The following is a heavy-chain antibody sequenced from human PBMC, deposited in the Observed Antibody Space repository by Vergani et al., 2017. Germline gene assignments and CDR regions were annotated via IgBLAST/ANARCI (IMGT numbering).Heavy chain of an antibody. Sequence: EVQLLESGGGLVQPGGSLRLSCAASGFTFSSYWMSWVRQAPGKGLEWVSCISGSGDNAYYVDSVKGRFTISRDNSKNTLHLQTNSLGAEDTAVYYCARPGIPYWYFDLWGRGTLVTVSS. V-gene: IGHV3-23*01. CDR1: GFTFSSYW. D-gene: IGHD1-14*01. J-gene: IGHJ2*01. CDR2: ISGSGDNA. CDR3: ARPGIPYWYFDL.